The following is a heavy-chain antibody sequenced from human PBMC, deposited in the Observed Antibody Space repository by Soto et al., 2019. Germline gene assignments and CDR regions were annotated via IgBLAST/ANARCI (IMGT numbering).Heavy chain of an antibody. J-gene: IGHJ4*02. V-gene: IGHV3-53*02. Sequence: DVQLGETGGGLIHPGGSLRLSCAASGFIVSSSYMSWVRQAPGKGLEWVSVLYSDGRTYYADSVKGRFTISRDNSKNTLYRQMNSLSAEDTAVYYCARCSGWYGQCYFDCCVQGNLVTVSS. CDR2: LYSDGRT. CDR3: ARCSGWYGQCYFDC. D-gene: IGHD6-13*01. CDR1: GFIVSSSY.